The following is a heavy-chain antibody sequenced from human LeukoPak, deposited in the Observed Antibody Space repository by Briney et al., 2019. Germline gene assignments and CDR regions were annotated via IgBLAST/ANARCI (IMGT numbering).Heavy chain of an antibody. J-gene: IGHJ3*02. CDR3: ARGISGDAFDI. Sequence: GGSLRLSCAASGFAVSTNYMTWVRQAPGKGLEWVSLIYAGETTSYADSVKDRFSISRDTPRNTLYLGMNSLRVEDTAVYYCARGISGDAFDIWGQGTRVTVSS. CDR1: GFAVSTNY. CDR2: IYAGETT. V-gene: IGHV3-66*01.